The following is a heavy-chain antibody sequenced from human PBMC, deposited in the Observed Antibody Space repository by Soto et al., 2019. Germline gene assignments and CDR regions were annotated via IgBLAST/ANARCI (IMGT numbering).Heavy chain of an antibody. J-gene: IGHJ4*02. CDR2: ISGSGTST. Sequence: EVQLLESGGGLVQPGGSLRLSCAASGFSFSSYAMSWVRQAPGKGLEWVSAISGSGTSTYYADSVKGRFTISRDNSRNTLYLQMNSLRAEDTAVYYCAREPRGGDGYNSDYWGQGTLVTVSS. CDR3: AREPRGGDGYNSDY. V-gene: IGHV3-23*01. CDR1: GFSFSSYA. D-gene: IGHD5-12*01.